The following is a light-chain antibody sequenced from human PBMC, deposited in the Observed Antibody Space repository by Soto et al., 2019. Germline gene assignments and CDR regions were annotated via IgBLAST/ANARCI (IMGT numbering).Light chain of an antibody. J-gene: IGLJ2*01. Sequence: LTQPHSVSESPGKTVTLSCTRSSGSIASNYVQWYQQRPGSAPTTVIYEDNQRPSGVPDRFSGSIDSSSNSASLTISGLKTEDEADYYCQSYDSSNQVFGGGTKLTVL. CDR2: EDN. CDR3: QSYDSSNQV. V-gene: IGLV6-57*04. CDR1: SGSIASNY.